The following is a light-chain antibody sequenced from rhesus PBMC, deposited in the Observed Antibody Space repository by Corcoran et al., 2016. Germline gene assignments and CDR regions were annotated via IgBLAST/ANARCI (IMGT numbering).Light chain of an antibody. Sequence: DIQMTQSPSSLSASVGDKVTITCRASRDISNAFAWYQQKPGKAPNLLINAASSLRSGVPSRFSGTGSGTDFTLTISSLQPEDFVFYYCQQRNSYPYSFGQGTKLEI. CDR3: QQRNSYPYS. CDR2: AAS. CDR1: RDISNA. J-gene: IGKJ2*01. V-gene: IGKV1-33*01.